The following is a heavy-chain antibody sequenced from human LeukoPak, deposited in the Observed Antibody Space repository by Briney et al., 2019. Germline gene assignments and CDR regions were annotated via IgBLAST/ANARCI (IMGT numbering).Heavy chain of an antibody. V-gene: IGHV3-30*02. CDR2: IRYDGSHK. D-gene: IGHD6-19*01. Sequence: PGGSLRLSCAASGFTFSTYGMHWVRQAPGKGLEWVAFIRYDGSHKYYADSVKGRFTISRDNSKNTLYLQMNSLRAEDTAVYYCAKEGPYSSGWYFDYWGQGTLVTVSS. CDR1: GFTFSTYG. CDR3: AKEGPYSSGWYFDY. J-gene: IGHJ4*02.